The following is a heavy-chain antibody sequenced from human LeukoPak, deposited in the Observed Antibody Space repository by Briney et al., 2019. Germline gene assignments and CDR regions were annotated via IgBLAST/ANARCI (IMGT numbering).Heavy chain of an antibody. Sequence: SETLSLTCTVSGGSISSYYWSWIRQPPGKGLEWIGYIYYSGSTNYNPSLKSRVTISVDTSKNQFSLKLSSVTAVDTAVYYCARHRAGALDYWGQGTLVTVSS. CDR1: GGSISSYY. CDR2: IYYSGST. V-gene: IGHV4-59*08. CDR3: ARHRAGALDY. D-gene: IGHD6-13*01. J-gene: IGHJ4*02.